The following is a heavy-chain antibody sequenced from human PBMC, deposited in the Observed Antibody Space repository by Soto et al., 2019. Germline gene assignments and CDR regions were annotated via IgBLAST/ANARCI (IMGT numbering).Heavy chain of an antibody. D-gene: IGHD1-26*01. J-gene: IGHJ6*02. V-gene: IGHV3-33*01. CDR2: IWYDGSNK. CDR3: ARDGAAVGWSPYYYGMDV. Sequence: QVQLVESGGGVVQPGRSLRLSCAASGFTFSSYGMHWVRQAPGKGLEWVAVIWYDGSNKYYADSVKGRFTISRDNSKNTLYLQMNSLRAEDTAVYYCARDGAAVGWSPYYYGMDVWGQGTTVTVSS. CDR1: GFTFSSYG.